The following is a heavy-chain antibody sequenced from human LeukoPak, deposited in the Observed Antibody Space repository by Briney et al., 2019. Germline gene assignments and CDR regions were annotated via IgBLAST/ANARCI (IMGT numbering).Heavy chain of an antibody. CDR2: IYYSGST. Sequence: PSETLSLTCTVSVGAISGGDYYWSWIRHPPGKGLELVWYIYYSGSTYYNPSRKRRVTISVDTCKNQFSLKLRSVTAADTAVYYCASYYDSSGYYVAEYFQHWGQGTLVTVSS. D-gene: IGHD3-22*01. CDR3: ASYYDSSGYYVAEYFQH. V-gene: IGHV4-30-4*08. J-gene: IGHJ1*01. CDR1: VGAISGGDYY.